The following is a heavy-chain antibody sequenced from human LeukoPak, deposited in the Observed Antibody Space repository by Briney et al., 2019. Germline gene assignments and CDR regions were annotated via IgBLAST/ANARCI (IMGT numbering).Heavy chain of an antibody. J-gene: IGHJ4*02. CDR2: IKKDGSEK. CDR1: ALIFSDFC. D-gene: IGHD4-11*01. CDR3: TRGGRYTSYYWQY. V-gene: IGHV3-7*01. Sequence: GGSLRLSCVASALIFSDFCMTWVRHSRGKGLEWVATIKKDGSEKYYVDSVKGRFTISRDNAENTVYLHMNSLRAEDTAVYYCTRGGRYTSYYWQYWGLGTLVTVSS.